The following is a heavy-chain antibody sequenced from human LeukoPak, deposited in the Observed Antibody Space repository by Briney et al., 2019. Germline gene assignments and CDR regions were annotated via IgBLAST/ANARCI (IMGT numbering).Heavy chain of an antibody. Sequence: PSETLSLTCTVSGGSISSSSYYWGWIRQPPGKGLEWIGSIYYSGSTYYNPSLKSRVTISVDTSKNQFSLKLSSVTAADTAVYYCARHSPHPYSGSYSGAFDIWGQGTMVTVSS. CDR3: ARHSPHPYSGSYSGAFDI. V-gene: IGHV4-39*01. CDR2: IYYSGST. J-gene: IGHJ3*02. D-gene: IGHD1-26*01. CDR1: GGSISSSSYY.